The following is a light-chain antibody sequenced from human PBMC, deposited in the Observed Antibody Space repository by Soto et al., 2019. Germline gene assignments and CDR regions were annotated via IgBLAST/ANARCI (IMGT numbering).Light chain of an antibody. CDR1: QTISSW. CDR2: KAS. CDR3: QHYNSYSEA. Sequence: IQMTQSPSTLSASVGDRVTITCRASQTISSWLAWYQQKPGKAPKLLIYKASTLQSGVPSRFSGSGSGTEFTLTISSLQPDDFATYYCQHYNSYSEAFGQGTKVEIK. V-gene: IGKV1-5*03. J-gene: IGKJ1*01.